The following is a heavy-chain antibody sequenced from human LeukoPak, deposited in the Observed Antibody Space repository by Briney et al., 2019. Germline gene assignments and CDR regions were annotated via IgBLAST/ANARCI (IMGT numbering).Heavy chain of an antibody. CDR1: GGTFSSYA. D-gene: IGHD3-3*01. CDR2: IIPIFGTA. J-gene: IGHJ5*02. CDR3: ARTNSITIFGVVTRLNGWFDP. Sequence: SVKVPCKASGGTFSSYAISWVRQAPGQGLEWMGSIIPIFGTANYAQKFQGRVTITADKSTSTAYMELSSLRSEDTAVYYCARTNSITIFGVVTRLNGWFDPWGQGTLVTVSS. V-gene: IGHV1-69*06.